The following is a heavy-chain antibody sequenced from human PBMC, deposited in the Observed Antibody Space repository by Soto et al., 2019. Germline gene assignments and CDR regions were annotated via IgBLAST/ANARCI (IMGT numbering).Heavy chain of an antibody. J-gene: IGHJ4*02. CDR2: ISYDGSNK. CDR1: GFTFSSYG. D-gene: IGHD3-22*01. CDR3: AKSADRYYYASSGYGH. V-gene: IGHV3-30*18. Sequence: QLQLVESGGGVVQPGRSLRLSCAASGFTFSSYGMHWVRQAPGKGLEWVAVISYDGSNKYYADSVKGRFTISRDNSKNTLYLQMNSLRAEDTAVYYCAKSADRYYYASSGYGHWGQGTLVTVSS.